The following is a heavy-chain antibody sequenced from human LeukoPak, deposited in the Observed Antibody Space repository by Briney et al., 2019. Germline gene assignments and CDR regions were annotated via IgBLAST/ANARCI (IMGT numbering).Heavy chain of an antibody. CDR3: ARAYCSGGSCYPFYYGMDV. CDR2: IIPIFGTA. J-gene: IGHJ6*04. CDR1: GGTFSSYA. V-gene: IGHV1-69*13. Sequence: GASVKVSCKASGGTFSSYAISWVRQAPGQGLEWTGGIIPIFGTANYAQKFQGRVTITADESTSTAYMELSSLRSEDTAVYYCARAYCSGGSCYPFYYGMDVWGKGTTVTVSS. D-gene: IGHD2-15*01.